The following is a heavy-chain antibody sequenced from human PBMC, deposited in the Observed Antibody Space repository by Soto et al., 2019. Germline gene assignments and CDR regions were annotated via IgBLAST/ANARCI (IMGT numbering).Heavy chain of an antibody. J-gene: IGHJ4*02. CDR2: VCYSGSA. D-gene: IGHD3-10*01. CDR1: GGSVSNNSYY. Sequence: QLQLLESGPGLVKPSETLSLTCTVSGGSVSNNSYYWGWIRQPPGKRLEWIGSVCYSGSAYYNPSLKMRLTLSIDTSMNHFSLKLSSVTAAHTAIYYCARRPLVRGIIPYYFDYWGQGTLVTVSS. CDR3: ARRPLVRGIIPYYFDY. V-gene: IGHV4-39*02.